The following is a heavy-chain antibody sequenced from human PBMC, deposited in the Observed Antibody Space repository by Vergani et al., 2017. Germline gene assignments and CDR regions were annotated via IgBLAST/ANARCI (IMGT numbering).Heavy chain of an antibody. CDR1: GYTFTSYA. CDR2: INAGNGNT. CDR3: AREGFYDYVWGSYRLRGGYYFDY. J-gene: IGHJ4*02. D-gene: IGHD3-16*02. V-gene: IGHV1-3*01. Sequence: QVQLVQSGAEVKKPGASEKVSCKASGYTFTSYAMHWVRQAPGQRLEWMGWINAGNGNTKYSQKFQGRVTITRDTSASTAYMKLSSLRSEDTAVYYCAREGFYDYVWGSYRLRGGYYFDYWGQGTLVTVSS.